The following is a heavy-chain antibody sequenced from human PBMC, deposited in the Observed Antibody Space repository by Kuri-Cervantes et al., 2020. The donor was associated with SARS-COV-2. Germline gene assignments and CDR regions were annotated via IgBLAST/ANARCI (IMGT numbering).Heavy chain of an antibody. CDR1: GFTFSSYG. CDR3: AREDGKALQDPRLWDY. CDR2: ISYDGSNK. V-gene: IGHV3-30*12. D-gene: IGHD4-11*01. J-gene: IGHJ4*02. Sequence: GESLKISCAASGFTFSSYGMHWVRQAPGKGLEWVAVISYDGSNKYYADSVKGRFTISRDNSKNTLYLQMNSLRAEDTAVYYCAREDGKALQDPRLWDYWGQGTLVTVSS.